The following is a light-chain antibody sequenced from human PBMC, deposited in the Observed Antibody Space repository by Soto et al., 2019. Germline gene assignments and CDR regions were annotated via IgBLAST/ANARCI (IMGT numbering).Light chain of an antibody. CDR3: QTYDSGFSVV. J-gene: IGLJ2*01. Sequence: QLVLTQSPSASASLGASVKLTCTLSSGHSSYAIAWHQQQPQTGPRYLMKLNSDGSHNKGDGIPDRFSGSSSGAERYLTISGLQSEDEADYYCQTYDSGFSVVFGRGTKVTVL. CDR2: LNSDGSH. V-gene: IGLV4-69*01. CDR1: SGHSSYA.